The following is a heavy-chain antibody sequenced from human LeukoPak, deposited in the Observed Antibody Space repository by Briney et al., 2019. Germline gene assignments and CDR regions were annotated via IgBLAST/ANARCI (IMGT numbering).Heavy chain of an antibody. D-gene: IGHD2/OR15-2a*01. CDR2: ISRNSGYI. J-gene: IGHJ4*02. CDR1: GYTFSDYS. Sequence: KPGGSLRLSCAASGYTFSDYSMNWLRQAPGKGREWGSSISRNSGYIYDADSVKGRFTISRDNAKNSLYLQMNSLRAADTAVYYCARAARRFYYYFDYWGQGALVTVSS. CDR3: ARAARRFYYYFDY. V-gene: IGHV3-21*01.